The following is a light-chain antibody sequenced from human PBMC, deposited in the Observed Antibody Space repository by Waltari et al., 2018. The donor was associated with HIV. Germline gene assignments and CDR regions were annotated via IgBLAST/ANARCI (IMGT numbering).Light chain of an antibody. CDR3: QQYGSSPYT. J-gene: IGKJ2*01. Sequence: EIVLTQSPCTLSLSPGETATLSCRASQSVTSTYLAWYHQKPGQAPRLLIYGASSSATGIPDRFRGSGSGTDFTLTIRRLEPEDFAVYYCQQYGSSPYTFGQGTKLEIK. V-gene: IGKV3-20*01. CDR2: GAS. CDR1: QSVTSTY.